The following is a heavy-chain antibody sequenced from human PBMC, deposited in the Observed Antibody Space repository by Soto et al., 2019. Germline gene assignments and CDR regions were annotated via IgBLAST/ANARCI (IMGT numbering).Heavy chain of an antibody. V-gene: IGHV1-18*01. CDR1: SYSFTDYG. D-gene: IGHD1-7*01. CDR3: ARERGNYMYFDY. Sequence: QVQLVQSGAEVKKPGASVKVSCKASSYSFTDYGFTWVRQAPGQGLEWMGWGNTYKGNTNYAQKFQGGVTMTTDTSTSTDYVELRGLRPYDTALYYCARERGNYMYFDYWGQGTLVNVSS. CDR2: GNTYKGNT. J-gene: IGHJ4*02.